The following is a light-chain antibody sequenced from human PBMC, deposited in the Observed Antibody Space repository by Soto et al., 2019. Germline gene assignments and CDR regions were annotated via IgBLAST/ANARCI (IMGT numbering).Light chain of an antibody. V-gene: IGLV2-14*03. CDR3: NSYTTTSPLYV. CDR2: DVS. J-gene: IGLJ1*01. Sequence: QSVLAQPASVSGSPGQSITISCTGTSNDIGGYDYVSWYQHHPGIAPKLIIYDVSDRPSGVSNRFSGSKSGNTASLTISGLQAEDEAEYYCNSYTTTSPLYVFGSGNKVTVL. CDR1: SNDIGGYDY.